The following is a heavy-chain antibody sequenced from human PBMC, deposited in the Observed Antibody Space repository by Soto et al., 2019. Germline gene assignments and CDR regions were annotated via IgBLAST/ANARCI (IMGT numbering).Heavy chain of an antibody. V-gene: IGHV4-30-2*01. J-gene: IGHJ5*02. Sequence: QLQLQESGSGLVKPSQTLSLTCAVSGGSITSGNSYSWSWIRQPPGKGLEWIGSISHTGSTSYNPPLQSRVTMSVDKSKNQFSLRLSSVTAADMAVYYCARAVAPYFGTWFDPWGQGILVTVSS. CDR2: ISHTGST. CDR1: GGSITSGNSYS. D-gene: IGHD3-10*01. CDR3: ARAVAPYFGTWFDP.